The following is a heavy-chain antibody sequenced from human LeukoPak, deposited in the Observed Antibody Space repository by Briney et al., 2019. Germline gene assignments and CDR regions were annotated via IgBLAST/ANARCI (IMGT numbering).Heavy chain of an antibody. J-gene: IGHJ4*02. D-gene: IGHD4-23*01. Sequence: VGSLRLSCAASGFTFSSYGMHWVRQAPGKGLEWVAFIRYDGSNKYYADSVKGRFTISRDNSKNTLYLQMNSLRAEDTAVYYCAGDDYGGNPAGYWGQGTLVTVSS. CDR1: GFTFSSYG. CDR3: AGDDYGGNPAGY. CDR2: IRYDGSNK. V-gene: IGHV3-30*02.